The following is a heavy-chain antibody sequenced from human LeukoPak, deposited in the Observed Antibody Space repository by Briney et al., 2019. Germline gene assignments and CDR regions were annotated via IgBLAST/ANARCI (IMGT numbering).Heavy chain of an antibody. Sequence: GGSLRLSCAASGFTFSIYAMSWVRQAPGKGLEWVSSISSKGEITYYADSVKGRFTISRDNSESTLYLQMNILRAEDTAIYYCKRDRPNSYGRAGHYYRRNGDYWGQGTLVTVSS. V-gene: IGHV3-23*01. J-gene: IGHJ4*02. D-gene: IGHD3-22*01. CDR3: KRDRPNSYGRAGHYYRRNGDY. CDR2: ISSKGEIT. CDR1: GFTFSIYA.